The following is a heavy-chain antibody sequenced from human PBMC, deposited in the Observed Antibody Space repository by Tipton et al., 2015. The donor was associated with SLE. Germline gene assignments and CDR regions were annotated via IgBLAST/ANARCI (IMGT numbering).Heavy chain of an antibody. CDR3: ARVPRIAAAVNYYYYMDV. Sequence: LRLSCTVSGGSISSYYWSWIRQPPGKGLEWIGEINHSGSTNYNPSLKSRVTISVDKSKNQFSLKLSSVTAADTAVYYCARVPRIAAAVNYYYYMDVWGKGTTVTVSS. J-gene: IGHJ6*03. CDR2: INHSGST. CDR1: GGSISSYY. V-gene: IGHV4-59*12. D-gene: IGHD6-13*01.